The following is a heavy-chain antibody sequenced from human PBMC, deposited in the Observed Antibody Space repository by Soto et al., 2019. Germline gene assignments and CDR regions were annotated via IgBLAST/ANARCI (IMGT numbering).Heavy chain of an antibody. D-gene: IGHD6-13*01. CDR2: IDWDDDK. Sequence: TLSLTCTVSGGSINIGGYYWVWIRQPPGKALEWLARIDWDDDKYYTTSLKTRLTISKDTSKNQVVLTMTNMEPVDTATYFCAKTGTDGSWFDPWGQGTLVTVSS. V-gene: IGHV2-70*11. CDR1: GGSINIGGYY. CDR3: AKTGTDGSWFDP. J-gene: IGHJ5*02.